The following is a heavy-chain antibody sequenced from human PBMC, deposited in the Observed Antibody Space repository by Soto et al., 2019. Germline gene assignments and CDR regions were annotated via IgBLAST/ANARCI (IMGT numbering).Heavy chain of an antibody. Sequence: QVQLVQSGAEVKKPGSSVTVSCKASGGTFSSYAISWVRQAPGQGLEWMGGIIPIFGTANYAQKFQGRVTITADESTSTAYRELSSLRSEDTAVDYCASAEMATIRPFDYWGQGTLVTVSS. J-gene: IGHJ4*02. D-gene: IGHD5-12*01. CDR3: ASAEMATIRPFDY. CDR1: GGTFSSYA. CDR2: IIPIFGTA. V-gene: IGHV1-69*12.